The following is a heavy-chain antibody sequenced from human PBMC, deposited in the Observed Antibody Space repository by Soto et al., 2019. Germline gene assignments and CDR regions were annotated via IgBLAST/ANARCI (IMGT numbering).Heavy chain of an antibody. Sequence: ASVKVSCKASGYTFTSYYMHWARQAPGQGLEWMGIINPSGGSTSYAQKFQGRVTMTRDTSTSTVYMELSSLRSEDTAVYYCAGDLGYCSSTSCQGWSYYYYYGMDVWGQGTTVTVSS. CDR3: AGDLGYCSSTSCQGWSYYYYYGMDV. CDR1: GYTFTSYY. CDR2: INPSGGST. J-gene: IGHJ6*02. D-gene: IGHD2-2*01. V-gene: IGHV1-46*01.